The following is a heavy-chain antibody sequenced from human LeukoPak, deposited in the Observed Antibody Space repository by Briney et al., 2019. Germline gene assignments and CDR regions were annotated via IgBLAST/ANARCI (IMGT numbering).Heavy chain of an antibody. V-gene: IGHV1-18*01. J-gene: IGHJ4*02. Sequence: ASVKVSCKASGYTFTSYGISWVRQAPGQGLEWMGWISVYNGNTNYAQKLQGRVTMTTDTSTSTAYMELRSLRSDDTAVYYCARDFPTVTTLGYWGQGTLVTVSS. CDR3: ARDFPTVTTLGY. CDR1: GYTFTSYG. D-gene: IGHD4-17*01. CDR2: ISVYNGNT.